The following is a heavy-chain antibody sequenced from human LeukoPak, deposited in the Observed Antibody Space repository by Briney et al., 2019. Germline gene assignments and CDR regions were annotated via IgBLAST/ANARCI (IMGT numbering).Heavy chain of an antibody. V-gene: IGHV4-59*12. D-gene: IGHD2-2*01. Sequence: SETLSLTCTVSGGSISSYYWSWIRQPPGKGLEWIGEIYHSGSTNYNPSLKSRVTISVDKSKNQFSLKLSSVTAADTAVYYCAMRGLDCSSTSCSNWFDPWGQGTLVTVSS. CDR3: AMRGLDCSSTSCSNWFDP. J-gene: IGHJ5*02. CDR1: GGSISSYY. CDR2: IYHSGST.